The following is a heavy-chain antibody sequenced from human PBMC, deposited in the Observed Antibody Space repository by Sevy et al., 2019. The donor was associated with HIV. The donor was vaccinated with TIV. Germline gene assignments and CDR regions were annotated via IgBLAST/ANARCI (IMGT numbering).Heavy chain of an antibody. CDR2: ISSSSSTI. CDR3: AREWGGAAGYYYYYGMDV. Sequence: GGSLRLSCAVSGFTFSSYSMNWVRQAPGKGLEWVSYISSSSSTIYYADSVKGRFTISRDNAKNSLYLQMNSLRDEDTAVYYCAREWGGAAGYYYYYGMDVWGQGTTVTVSS. J-gene: IGHJ6*02. CDR1: GFTFSSYS. V-gene: IGHV3-48*02. D-gene: IGHD3-16*01.